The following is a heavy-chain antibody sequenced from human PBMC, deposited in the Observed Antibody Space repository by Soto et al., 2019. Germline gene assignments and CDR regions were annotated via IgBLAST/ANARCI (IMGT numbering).Heavy chain of an antibody. CDR2: ITSSSSAI. D-gene: IGHD7-27*01. Sequence: EVQMVESGGGLVQPGGSLRLSCAASGFTFSSYSINWVRQAPGKGLEWISYITSSSSAIRYADSVQGRFTISRDNAKNSLYLQMNSLKDEDTAVYYCVRDLNWGFDYWGLGALVTVSS. CDR3: VRDLNWGFDY. J-gene: IGHJ4*02. V-gene: IGHV3-48*02. CDR1: GFTFSSYS.